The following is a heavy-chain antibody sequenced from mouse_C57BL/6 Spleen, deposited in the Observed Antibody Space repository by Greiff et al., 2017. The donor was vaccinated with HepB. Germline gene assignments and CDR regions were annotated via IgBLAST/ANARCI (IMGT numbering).Heavy chain of an antibody. D-gene: IGHD2-1*01. CDR2: IYPRSGNT. J-gene: IGHJ4*01. V-gene: IGHV1-81*01. CDR1: GYTFTSYG. Sequence: VHLVESGAELARPGASVKLSCKASGYTFTSYGISWVKQRTGQGLEWIGEIYPRSGNTYYNEKFKGKATLTADKSSSTAYMELRSLTSEDSAVYFCARSVTGAMDYWGQGTSVTVSS. CDR3: ARSVTGAMDY.